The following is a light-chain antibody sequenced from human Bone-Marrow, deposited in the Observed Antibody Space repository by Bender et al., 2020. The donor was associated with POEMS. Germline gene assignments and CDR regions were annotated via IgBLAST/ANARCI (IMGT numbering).Light chain of an antibody. CDR1: NIRTKT. V-gene: IGLV3-21*02. CDR2: DDS. Sequence: SYVLTQTPSVSVAPGQTARITCGGNNIRTKTVHWYQQKPGQAPVLVVHDDSDRPSGIPERFSGSNSGNTATLTISRVEAGDEADYYCQVWDSSSDHYVFGSGTKFTVL. CDR3: QVWDSSSDHYV. J-gene: IGLJ1*01.